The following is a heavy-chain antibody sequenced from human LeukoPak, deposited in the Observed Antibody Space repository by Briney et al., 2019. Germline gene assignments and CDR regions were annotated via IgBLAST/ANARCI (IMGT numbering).Heavy chain of an antibody. CDR3: AKAKGHYDFWSGYPEFDP. V-gene: IGHV3-23*01. D-gene: IGHD3-3*01. CDR1: GFTFSSYG. J-gene: IGHJ5*02. CDR2: ISGSGGST. Sequence: GGSLRLSCAASGFTFSSYGMSWVRQAPGKGLEWVSAISGSGGSTYYADSVKGRFTISRDNSKNTLYLQTNSLRAEDTAVYYCAKAKGHYDFWSGYPEFDPWGQGTLVTVSS.